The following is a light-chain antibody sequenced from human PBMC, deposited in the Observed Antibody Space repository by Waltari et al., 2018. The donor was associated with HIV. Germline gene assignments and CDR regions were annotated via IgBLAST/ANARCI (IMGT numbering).Light chain of an antibody. CDR1: TGAFTSVHS. V-gene: IGLV7-46*01. CDR2: DTS. CDR3: LLSDSGARI. Sequence: HALVTQEPSLTVSPGGTVTLTCGSSTGAFTSVHSPYWFQQKHGHAPRTLIFDTSNQHSWTPARVSGSHLGGEPALTRSGAQPEDDAEYYSLLSDSGARIFGGGTKLTVL. J-gene: IGLJ2*01.